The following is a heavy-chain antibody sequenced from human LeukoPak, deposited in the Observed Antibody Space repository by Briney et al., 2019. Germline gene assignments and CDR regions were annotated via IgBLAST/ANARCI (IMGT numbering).Heavy chain of an antibody. CDR1: GGSISSYY. V-gene: IGHV4-59*01. CDR2: IYYSGST. CDR3: ARDLRGGSGSYYLYYYYYMDV. D-gene: IGHD3-10*01. Sequence: PSETLSLTCTVSGGSISSYYWRWIRQPPGKGLEWIGYIYYSGSTNYNPSLKSRVTISVDTSKNQFSLKLSSVTAADTAVYYCARDLRGGSGSYYLYYYYYMDVWGKGTTVTVSS. J-gene: IGHJ6*03.